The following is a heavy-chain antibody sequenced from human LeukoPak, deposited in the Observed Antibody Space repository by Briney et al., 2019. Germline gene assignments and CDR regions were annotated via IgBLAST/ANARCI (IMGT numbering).Heavy chain of an antibody. V-gene: IGHV4-59*01. CDR2: IYYSGST. Sequence: ASETLSLTCTVSGGSISSYYWSWIRQPPGKGLEWIGYIYYSGSTNYNPSLKSRVTISVDTSKNQFSLKLSSVTAADTAVYYCARGAYSSGPQSCFDPWGQGTLVTVSS. CDR3: ARGAYSSGPQSCFDP. D-gene: IGHD6-19*01. J-gene: IGHJ5*02. CDR1: GGSISSYY.